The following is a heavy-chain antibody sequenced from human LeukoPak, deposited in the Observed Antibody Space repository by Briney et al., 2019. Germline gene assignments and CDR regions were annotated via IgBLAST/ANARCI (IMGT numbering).Heavy chain of an antibody. V-gene: IGHV3-74*01. D-gene: IGHD4-23*01. CDR1: GFTFSSYW. CDR3: ARDLRTPSDTNIAIDY. CDR2: IKSDGSSA. Sequence: GGSPRLSCAASGFTFSSYWMHWVRQAPGKGVVWVSRIKSDGSSASYADSVKGRFTTSRDNAKNTLYLQMNSLRAEGTAVYYCARDLRTPSDTNIAIDYWGQGTLVTVSS. J-gene: IGHJ4*02.